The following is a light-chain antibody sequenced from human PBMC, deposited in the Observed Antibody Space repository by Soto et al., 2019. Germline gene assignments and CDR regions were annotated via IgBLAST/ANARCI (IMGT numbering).Light chain of an antibody. Sequence: QSALTQPRSVSGSLGQSVTISCTGSSSDVGGYHYVSWYQQHPGEAPKLIIFDVSKRPSAVPARFSGSKSGNEASLTVSGLQADDEGDYYCCSYAGNYKVVFGGGTKLTVL. CDR1: SSDVGGYHY. CDR2: DVS. J-gene: IGLJ2*01. V-gene: IGLV2-11*01. CDR3: CSYAGNYKVV.